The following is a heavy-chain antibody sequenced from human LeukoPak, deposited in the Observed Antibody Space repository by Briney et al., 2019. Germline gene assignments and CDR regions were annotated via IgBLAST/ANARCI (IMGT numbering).Heavy chain of an antibody. CDR3: ARGRGGYYRSWTYYYYMDV. CDR1: GGTFSSYT. CDR2: IIPILGIA. D-gene: IGHD3-3*01. V-gene: IGHV1-69*02. J-gene: IGHJ6*03. Sequence: SVKVSCKASGGTFSSYTISWVRQAPGQGLEWMGRIIPILGIANYAQKFQGRVTITADKSTSTAYMELSSLRSEDTAVYYCARGRGGYYRSWTYYYYMDVWGKGTTVTVSS.